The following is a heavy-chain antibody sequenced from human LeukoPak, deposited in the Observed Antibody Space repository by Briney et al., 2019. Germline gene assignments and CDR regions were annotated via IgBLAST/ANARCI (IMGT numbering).Heavy chain of an antibody. CDR2: ISSSGSTI. J-gene: IGHJ4*02. V-gene: IGHV3-48*03. Sequence: GGSLRLSCAASGFTFSSYEMNWVRQAPGKGLEWVSYISSSGSTIYYADSVKGRFTISRGNAKNSLYLQMNSLRAEDTAVYYCARGERITIFGVVILGRPFDYWGQGTLVTVSS. CDR1: GFTFSSYE. CDR3: ARGERITIFGVVILGRPFDY. D-gene: IGHD3-3*01.